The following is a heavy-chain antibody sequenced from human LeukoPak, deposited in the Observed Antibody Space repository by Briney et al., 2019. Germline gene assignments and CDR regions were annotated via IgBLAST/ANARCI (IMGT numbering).Heavy chain of an antibody. Sequence: PSETLSLTCTVSGGSINSYYWSWIRQPPGKGLEWIGYIYYSGSTNYNPSLKSRVTMSVDTSKDQFSLKLSSVTAADTAVYYCARDSYGDLYFDSWGQGTLVTVSS. CDR1: GGSINSYY. CDR3: ARDSYGDLYFDS. CDR2: IYYSGST. V-gene: IGHV4-59*01. J-gene: IGHJ4*02. D-gene: IGHD4-17*01.